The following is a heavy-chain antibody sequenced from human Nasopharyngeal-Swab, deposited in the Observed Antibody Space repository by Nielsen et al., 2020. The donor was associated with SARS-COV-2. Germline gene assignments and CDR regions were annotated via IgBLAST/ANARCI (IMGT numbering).Heavy chain of an antibody. CDR1: GFNFASFA. D-gene: IGHD2/OR15-2a*01. V-gene: IGHV3-23*01. J-gene: IGHJ4*02. Sequence: GGSLRLSCAASGFNFASFAMTWVRQAPGKGLEWVSTIGTSDDTYYTDSVKGRFAISRDNSKNKVYLQMDSLRPDDTALYYCAKTFLIAPRTYDYWGQATLVTVSP. CDR3: AKTFLIAPRTYDY. CDR2: IGTSDDT.